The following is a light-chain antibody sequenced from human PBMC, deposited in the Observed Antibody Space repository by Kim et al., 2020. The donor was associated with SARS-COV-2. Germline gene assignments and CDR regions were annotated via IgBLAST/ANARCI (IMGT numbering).Light chain of an antibody. CDR2: LNSDGSH. CDR1: SGHSSYA. V-gene: IGLV4-69*01. CDR3: QTWDTGIVV. J-gene: IGLJ2*01. Sequence: QPVLTQSPSASASLGASVKLTCTLSSGHSSYAIAWHQQQPEKGPRYLMKLNSDGSHSNGDGIPDRFSGSSSGAERYLTISSLQSEDEADYYCQTWDTGIVVFGGGTQLTVL.